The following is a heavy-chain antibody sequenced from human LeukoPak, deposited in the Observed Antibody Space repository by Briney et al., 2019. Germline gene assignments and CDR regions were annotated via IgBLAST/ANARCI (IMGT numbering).Heavy chain of an antibody. CDR2: IYYSGST. J-gene: IGHJ6*02. CDR3: ARYCTSTSCYLPYCYGMDV. D-gene: IGHD2-2*01. V-gene: IGHV4-39*01. CDR1: GGSVSSSSYY. Sequence: SETLSLTCTVSGGSVSSSSYYWGWIRQPPGKGLEWIGSIYYSGSTYYNPSLKSRVTISVDTSKNQFSLKLSSVTAADTAVYYCARYCTSTSCYLPYCYGMDVWGQGTTVTVSS.